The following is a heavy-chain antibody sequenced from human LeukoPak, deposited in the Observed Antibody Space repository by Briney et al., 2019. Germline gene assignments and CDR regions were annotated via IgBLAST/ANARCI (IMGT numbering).Heavy chain of an antibody. J-gene: IGHJ6*02. D-gene: IGHD5-18*01. CDR1: GFTFSSHE. V-gene: IGHV3-48*03. CDR2: ISSSGSTT. Sequence: GGSLRLSCAASGFTFSSHEMNWVRQAPGKGLEWVSYISSSGSTTYYADSVKGRFTISRDNAKNSLYLQMNSLRAEDTAVYYCARGGYSYGRYYYYGMGVWGQGTTVTVSS. CDR3: ARGGYSYGRYYYYGMGV.